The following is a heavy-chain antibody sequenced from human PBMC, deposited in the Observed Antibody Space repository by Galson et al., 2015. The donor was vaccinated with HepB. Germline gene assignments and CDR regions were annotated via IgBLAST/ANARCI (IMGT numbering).Heavy chain of an antibody. CDR2: INPSGGST. D-gene: IGHD3-10*01. J-gene: IGHJ4*02. V-gene: IGHV1-46*01. CDR1: GYTFTSYY. CDR3: ARDLETYYYGSGSMVLGY. Sequence: SVKVSCKASGYTFTSYYMHWVRQAPGQGLEWMGIINPSGGSTSYAQKFQGRVTMTRDTSTSTVYMELSSLRSEDTAVYYCARDLETYYYGSGSMVLGYWGQGTLVTVSS.